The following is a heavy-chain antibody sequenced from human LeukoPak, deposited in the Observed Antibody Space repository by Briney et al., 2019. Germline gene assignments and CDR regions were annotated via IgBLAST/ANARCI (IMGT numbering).Heavy chain of an antibody. D-gene: IGHD1-26*01. Sequence: ASVKVSCKASGYTFTSYYMHWVRQAPGQGLEWMGWINPNSGGTNYAQKFQGRVTMTRDTSISTAYMELSRLRSDDTAVYYCARERSKGSGSSMPGYWGQGTLVTVSS. CDR2: INPNSGGT. CDR3: ARERSKGSGSSMPGY. CDR1: GYTFTSYY. V-gene: IGHV1-2*02. J-gene: IGHJ4*02.